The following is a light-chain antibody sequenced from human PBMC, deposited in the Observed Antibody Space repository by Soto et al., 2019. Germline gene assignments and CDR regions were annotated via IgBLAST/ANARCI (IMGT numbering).Light chain of an antibody. V-gene: IGKV3D-15*01. CDR1: QTVSSH. CDR3: QQYNTWPPSTT. J-gene: IGKJ5*01. Sequence: ELMMTQSPATLSLSPGGRATLSCRASQTVSSHLAWYQQKNGQAPRLLIYHASIRATGIPARFSGSGSGTEFILTISSLQSEDFAIYYCQQYNTWPPSTTFGQGTRLEIK. CDR2: HAS.